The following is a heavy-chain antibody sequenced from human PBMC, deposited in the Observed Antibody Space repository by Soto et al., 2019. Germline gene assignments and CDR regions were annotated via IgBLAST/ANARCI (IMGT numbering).Heavy chain of an antibody. J-gene: IGHJ5*01. CDR2: IVPVYGTT. CDR1: GGSFKDYA. CDR3: ARDKMSSLVVETPHLFES. D-gene: IGHD6-6*01. Sequence: QVQLVQSGAEVKKPGSSVKVSCRTSGGSFKDYAISWLQQAPGQGLEWMGGIVPVYGTTKYAQKFQGRVTITADAGTSTAYLVLSSLRSEDTALYFCARDKMSSLVVETPHLFESWGQGTLVTVSS. V-gene: IGHV1-69*12.